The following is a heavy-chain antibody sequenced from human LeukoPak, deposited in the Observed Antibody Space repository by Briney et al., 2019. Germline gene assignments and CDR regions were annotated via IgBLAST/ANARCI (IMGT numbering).Heavy chain of an antibody. V-gene: IGHV3-30-3*01. CDR1: GFTFSTYA. D-gene: IGHD1-1*01. CDR3: ARGWEPFDY. J-gene: IGHJ4*02. Sequence: GGSLRLSCAASGFTFSTYAMHWVRQAPGKGLEWVTVISYDGSKKYYADSVKGRFTVSRDNSKNTLYVQMNSLRPEDTAVYYCARGWEPFDYWGQGSLVTVSS. CDR2: ISYDGSKK.